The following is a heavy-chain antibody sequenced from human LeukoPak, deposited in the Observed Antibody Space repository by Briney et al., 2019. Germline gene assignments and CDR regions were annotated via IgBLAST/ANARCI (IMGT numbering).Heavy chain of an antibody. V-gene: IGHV3-48*02. Sequence: PGGSLRLSCAASGFSFSSYTMNWARQAPGKGLEWVSYIRSSGDTINYADSVKGRFTISRDNAKNLLFLQMNRLRDEDTAVYYCARDGGSWGPGTLVTVSS. D-gene: IGHD3-10*01. CDR3: ARDGGS. J-gene: IGHJ5*02. CDR1: GFSFSSYT. CDR2: IRSSGDTI.